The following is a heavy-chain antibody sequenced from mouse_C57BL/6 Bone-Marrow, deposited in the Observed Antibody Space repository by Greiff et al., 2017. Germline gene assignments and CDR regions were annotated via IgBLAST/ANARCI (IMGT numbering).Heavy chain of an antibody. CDR3: ARYYRWYFDV. CDR1: GFTFSDYY. J-gene: IGHJ1*03. Sequence: EVHLVESGGGLVQPGGSLKLSCAASGFTFSDYYMYWVRQTPEKRLEWVAYISNGGGSTYYPDTVKGRFTISRDNAKNTLYLQMSRLKSEDTAMYYCARYYRWYFDVWGTGTTVTVSS. D-gene: IGHD1-1*01. V-gene: IGHV5-12*01. CDR2: ISNGGGST.